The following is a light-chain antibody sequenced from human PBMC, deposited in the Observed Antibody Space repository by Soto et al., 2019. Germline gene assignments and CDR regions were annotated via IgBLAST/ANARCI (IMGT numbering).Light chain of an antibody. J-gene: IGKJ4*01. CDR1: QSVSSY. CDR3: QQRSNWRL. Sequence: ELVLTQSPGTLSLSPGKRATLSCRASQSVSSYLAWYQQKPGQAPRLLIYDASNRATGIPARFSGSGSGTDFTLTISSLEPEDFAVYYCQQRSNWRLVGGGTKVDIK. V-gene: IGKV3-11*01. CDR2: DAS.